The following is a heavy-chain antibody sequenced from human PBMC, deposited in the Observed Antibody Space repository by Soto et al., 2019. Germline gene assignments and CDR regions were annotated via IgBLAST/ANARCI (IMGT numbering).Heavy chain of an antibody. CDR1: GYTFTNYD. V-gene: IGHV1-18*01. D-gene: IGHD3-10*01. J-gene: IGHJ6*02. CDR3: ARGYYYGSGRPTPGGMDV. Sequence: QVNLVQCGAEVKKPGASVRVSCKASGYTFTNYDINWVRQAPGQGLEWMGWISTYTGNTNYAQKLQGRVTMTTDTSTSTAYMELRSLRSDDTAVYYCARGYYYGSGRPTPGGMDVWGQGTTVTVSS. CDR2: ISTYTGNT.